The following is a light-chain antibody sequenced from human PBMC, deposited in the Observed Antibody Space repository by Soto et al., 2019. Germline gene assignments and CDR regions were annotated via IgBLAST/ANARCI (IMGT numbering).Light chain of an antibody. Sequence: DIQMTQSPSSLSASVGDRVTITCQASQDISNYLNWYQQKPGKAPKLLIYDASNLETGVPSRFSGSGSGTDFNFTISSLQPEDIATYYCQQYDNLPTTFGQGTKLEIK. CDR2: DAS. J-gene: IGKJ2*01. V-gene: IGKV1-33*01. CDR1: QDISNY. CDR3: QQYDNLPTT.